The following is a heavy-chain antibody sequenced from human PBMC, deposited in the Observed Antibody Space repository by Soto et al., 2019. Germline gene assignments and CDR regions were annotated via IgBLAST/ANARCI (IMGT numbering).Heavy chain of an antibody. V-gene: IGHV1-2*02. CDR3: ARGGGVGVAGSAAFDM. CDR1: GYPVTAYY. D-gene: IGHD3-3*01. J-gene: IGHJ3*02. CDR2: INPATGAA. Sequence: QLHLVQSGAVVKKPGASVTVSCSASGYPVTAYYMHWVRQAPGRGLEWMGGINPATGAAKYTQTIQGRVTMTRDTSTSTGFMELSGLTSEDTAVFYWARGGGVGVAGSAAFDMWGQGTLVTVSS.